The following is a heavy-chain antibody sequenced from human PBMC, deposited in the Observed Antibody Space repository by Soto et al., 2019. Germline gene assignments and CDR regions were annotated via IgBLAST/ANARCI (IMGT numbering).Heavy chain of an antibody. CDR1: DGSISSRY. J-gene: IGHJ4*02. D-gene: IGHD2-15*01. CDR3: ARIGCSGGSCIDY. V-gene: IGHV4-59*11. Sequence: SETLSLTCTVSDGSISSRYWTWIRQPPGKGLEWIGYIHYSGSSSYNPSLKSRVTISVDTSKNQFSLKMSSVTAADTALYYCARIGCSGGSCIDYWGQGTLVTVSS. CDR2: IHYSGSS.